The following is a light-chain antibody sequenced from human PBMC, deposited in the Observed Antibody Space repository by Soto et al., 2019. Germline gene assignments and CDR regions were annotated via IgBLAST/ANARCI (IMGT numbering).Light chain of an antibody. CDR3: QQSYSTLWT. J-gene: IGKJ1*01. CDR1: QSIRSY. Sequence: DIQLTQSPSSLSASVGDRFTITCRASQSIRSYLNWYQQKPGKAPKLLIYAASSLQTGVSSRFSGSGSGTDFTLTISSLQPEDFATYYCQQSYSTLWTFGQGTKVDIK. CDR2: AAS. V-gene: IGKV1-39*01.